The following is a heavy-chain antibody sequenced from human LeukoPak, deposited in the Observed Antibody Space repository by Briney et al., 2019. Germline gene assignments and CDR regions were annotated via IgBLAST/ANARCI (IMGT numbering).Heavy chain of an antibody. D-gene: IGHD2-21*02. CDR2: IYYSGST. V-gene: IGHV4-30-4*01. J-gene: IGHJ6*02. CDR1: GGSISSGDYY. Sequence: SQTLSLTCTVSGGSISSGDYYWSWIRQPPGKGLEWIGYIYYSGSTYYNPSLKSRVTISVDTSKNQFSLKLSSVTAADTAVYYCARDSVQVVTAAHYYYYGMDVWGQGTTVTVSS. CDR3: ARDSVQVVTAAHYYYYGMDV.